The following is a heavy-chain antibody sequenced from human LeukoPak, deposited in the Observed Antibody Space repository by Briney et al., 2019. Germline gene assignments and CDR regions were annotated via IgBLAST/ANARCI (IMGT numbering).Heavy chain of an antibody. D-gene: IGHD1-26*01. CDR3: AKTYSGSYLNPFDY. Sequence: GGSLRLFCAASGLTFRTYAMSWVRQAPGKGLEWVSTVSTTGGSTYYADSVRGRFTISRDNSKNTLYLQMNSLRAEDTAVYYCAKTYSGSYLNPFDYWGQGTLVTVSS. J-gene: IGHJ4*02. V-gene: IGHV3-23*01. CDR2: VSTTGGST. CDR1: GLTFRTYA.